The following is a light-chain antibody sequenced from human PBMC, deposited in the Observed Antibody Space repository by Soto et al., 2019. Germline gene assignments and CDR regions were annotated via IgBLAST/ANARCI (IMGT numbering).Light chain of an antibody. J-gene: IGKJ2*01. Sequence: PGERATLSCRASQSVSSSYLAWYQQKPGQAPRLLIYGASSRATGIPDRFSGSGSGTDFTLTISRLEPEDFAVYYCQQYGSSSYTFGQGTKLEIK. CDR2: GAS. CDR3: QQYGSSSYT. V-gene: IGKV3-20*01. CDR1: QSVSSSY.